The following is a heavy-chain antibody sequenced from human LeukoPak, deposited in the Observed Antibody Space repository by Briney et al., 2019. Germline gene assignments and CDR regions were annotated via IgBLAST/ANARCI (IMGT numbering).Heavy chain of an antibody. CDR3: ARAGIGIEVAGTIHNWFDP. CDR2: IYYSGNT. V-gene: IGHV4-39*07. CDR1: GDSITSGSYY. J-gene: IGHJ5*02. D-gene: IGHD6-19*01. Sequence: SETLSLTCTVSGDSITSGSYYWGWIRQPPGRGLEWIGSIYYSGNTYYNPSLKSRVTISVDTSNNEFSLRLTSVTAADTAVYYCARAGIGIEVAGTIHNWFDPWGQGTQVTVSS.